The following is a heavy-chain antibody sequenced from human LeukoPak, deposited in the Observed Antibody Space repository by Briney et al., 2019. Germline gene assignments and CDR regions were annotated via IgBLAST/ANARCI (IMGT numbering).Heavy chain of an antibody. CDR2: IYSSGST. J-gene: IGHJ4*02. Sequence: SETLSLTCTVSGGSINNYYWSWIRQPAGKGLEWIGLIYSSGSTNYNPSLKSRVTMSVDTSKNQFSLKLSSVTAADTAVYYCARGTRTVTTIFDYWGQGTLVTVSS. V-gene: IGHV4-4*07. D-gene: IGHD4-11*01. CDR1: GGSINNYY. CDR3: ARGTRTVTTIFDY.